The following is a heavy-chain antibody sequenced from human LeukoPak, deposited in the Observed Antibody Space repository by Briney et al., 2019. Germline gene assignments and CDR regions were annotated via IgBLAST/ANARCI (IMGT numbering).Heavy chain of an antibody. J-gene: IGHJ5*02. CDR1: GGSISSSSYY. CDR2: IYYSGST. D-gene: IGHD5-18*01. CDR3: AGVRYSYGYWFDP. Sequence: TSETLSLTCTVSGGSISSSSYYWGWIRQPPGKGLEWIGSIYYSGSTYYNPSLKSRVTISVDTSKNQFSLKLSSVTAADTAVYYCAGVRYSYGYWFDPWGQGTLVTVSS. V-gene: IGHV4-39*07.